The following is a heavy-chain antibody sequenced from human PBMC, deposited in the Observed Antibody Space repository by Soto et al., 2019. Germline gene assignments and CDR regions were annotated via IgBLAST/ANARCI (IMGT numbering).Heavy chain of an antibody. V-gene: IGHV3-15*01. D-gene: IGHD7-27*01. Sequence: EVQLVESGGELVKPGGSLRLSCVASGITFSNSWMSWVRQAPGKGLELVGRIKRQTEGATTDYAAPVKGRFTISRDDSKKTLYLQMNSLTIEDTAVYYCGTGSAFDLWGQGTMVTVSS. CDR3: GTGSAFDL. CDR2: IKRQTEGATT. J-gene: IGHJ3*01. CDR1: GITFSNSW.